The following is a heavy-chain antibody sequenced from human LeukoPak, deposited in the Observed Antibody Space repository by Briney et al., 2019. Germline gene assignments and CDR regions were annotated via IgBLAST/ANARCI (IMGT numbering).Heavy chain of an antibody. CDR1: GGTFSSYA. CDR3: ARGEDPHSLFLSYYFDY. Sequence: ASVKVSCKASGGTFSSYAISWVRQAPGQGLEWMGRINPNSGGTNYAQKFQGRVTMTRDTSISTAYMELSRLRSDDTAVYYCARGEDPHSLFLSYYFDYWGQGTLVTVSS. J-gene: IGHJ4*02. V-gene: IGHV1-2*06. D-gene: IGHD1-26*01. CDR2: INPNSGGT.